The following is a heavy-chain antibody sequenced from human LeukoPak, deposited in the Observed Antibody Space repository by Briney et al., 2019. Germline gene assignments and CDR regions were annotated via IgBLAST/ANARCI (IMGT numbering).Heavy chain of an antibody. CDR3: AKDLRAVAGPFDC. Sequence: GESLRLSCAASGFTFSSYGMHWVRQAPGKGLEWVAVISYDGSNKYYADSVKGRFTISRDNSKNTLYLQMNSLRAEDTAVYYCAKDLRAVAGPFDCWGQGTLVTVSS. J-gene: IGHJ4*02. D-gene: IGHD6-19*01. V-gene: IGHV3-30*18. CDR1: GFTFSSYG. CDR2: ISYDGSNK.